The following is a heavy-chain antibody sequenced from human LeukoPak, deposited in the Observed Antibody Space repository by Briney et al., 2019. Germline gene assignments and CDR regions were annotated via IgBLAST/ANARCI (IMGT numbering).Heavy chain of an antibody. CDR1: GFTFSGSA. Sequence: GGSLRLSCAASGFTFSGSAMHWVRQASGKGLEWVGRIRSKANSYATAYAASVKGRFTISRDDSKNTAYLQMNSLKTEDTAVYYCTRHDIVVVVAATQYYFDYWGQGTLVTVSS. CDR2: IRSKANSYAT. CDR3: TRHDIVVVVAATQYYFDY. D-gene: IGHD2-15*01. V-gene: IGHV3-73*01. J-gene: IGHJ4*02.